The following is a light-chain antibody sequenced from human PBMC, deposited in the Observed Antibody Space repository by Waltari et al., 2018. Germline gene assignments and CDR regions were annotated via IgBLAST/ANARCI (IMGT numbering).Light chain of an antibody. V-gene: IGKV1-33*01. CDR1: QDISTS. J-gene: IGKJ4*01. Sequence: DIQMTQSPSSLSASVGDRVTVTCQTSQDISTSLNWYQQRPGKAPRLLIYDASNLEPGVPSRFSASGSGTHFTLTISGLQPEDIATYFCQHYDNLPLTFGGGTKVEVK. CDR2: DAS. CDR3: QHYDNLPLT.